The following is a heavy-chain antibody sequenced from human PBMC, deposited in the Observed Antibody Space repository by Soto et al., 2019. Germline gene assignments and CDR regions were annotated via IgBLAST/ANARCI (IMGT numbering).Heavy chain of an antibody. CDR1: GGTFSNYA. J-gene: IGHJ6*02. V-gene: IGHV1-69*12. D-gene: IGHD6-19*01. Sequence: QVQLVQSGAEVKKPGSSVKVSCKVSGGTFSNYAIDWVRLAPGHGLEWMGGIVPIFGTTYYTQKCQGRATIIADDSTTTAYLEMSSLTSEDTAIYYCARVEAVAGLYNYHGLDVWGQGTAVTVSS. CDR2: IVPIFGTT. CDR3: ARVEAVAGLYNYHGLDV.